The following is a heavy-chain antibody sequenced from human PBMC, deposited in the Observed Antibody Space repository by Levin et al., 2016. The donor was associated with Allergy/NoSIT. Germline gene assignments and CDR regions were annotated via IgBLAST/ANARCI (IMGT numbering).Heavy chain of an antibody. J-gene: IGHJ4*02. D-gene: IGHD3-22*01. V-gene: IGHV2-70*01. Sequence: WIRQPPGKALEWLALIDWDDDKYYSTSLKTRLTISKDTSKNQVVLTMTNMDPVDTATYYCARIDYDSSGYAHDYWGQGTLVTVSS. CDR2: IDWDDDK. CDR3: ARIDYDSSGYAHDY.